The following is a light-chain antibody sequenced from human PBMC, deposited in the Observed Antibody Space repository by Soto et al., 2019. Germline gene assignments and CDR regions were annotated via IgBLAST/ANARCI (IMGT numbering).Light chain of an antibody. Sequence: QSVLTQPPSVSGAPGQKVTISCTGSTSDIGAGYDVHWYQQLPGTPPKLLIHRDTHRPSGVPDRFSGSKSVTSASLTIAGLQAEDEADYYCQSHGSGLRGVFGTGTKLTVL. J-gene: IGLJ1*01. V-gene: IGLV1-40*01. CDR3: QSHGSGLRGV. CDR1: TSDIGAGYD. CDR2: RDT.